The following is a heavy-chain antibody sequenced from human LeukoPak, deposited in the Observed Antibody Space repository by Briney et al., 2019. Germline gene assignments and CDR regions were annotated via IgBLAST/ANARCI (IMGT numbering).Heavy chain of an antibody. CDR3: AKPVRGSNRPYYFDY. CDR1: GFTFSTYW. Sequence: PGGSLRLSCAASGFTFSTYWMHWVRQTPGKGLVWVSRIKYDGSTTNYADSVKGRFTISRDNAENTLYLQMNSLRAEDTAVYYCAKPVRGSNRPYYFDYWGQGTLVTVSS. J-gene: IGHJ4*02. CDR2: IKYDGSTT. V-gene: IGHV3-74*01. D-gene: IGHD1-26*01.